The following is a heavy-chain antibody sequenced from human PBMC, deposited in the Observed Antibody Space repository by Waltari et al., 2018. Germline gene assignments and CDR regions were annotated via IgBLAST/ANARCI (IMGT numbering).Heavy chain of an antibody. Sequence: QVQLQESGPGLVKPSETLSLTCTVSVGSISSYYWSWIRQPPGKGLEWIGYIYYSGSTNYNPALKSRVTISVDTSKNQFSLKLSSVTAADTAVYYCARDSGYSSSWYPYYFDYWGQGTLVTVSS. J-gene: IGHJ4*02. D-gene: IGHD6-13*01. CDR3: ARDSGYSSSWYPYYFDY. V-gene: IGHV4-59*01. CDR2: IYYSGST. CDR1: VGSISSYY.